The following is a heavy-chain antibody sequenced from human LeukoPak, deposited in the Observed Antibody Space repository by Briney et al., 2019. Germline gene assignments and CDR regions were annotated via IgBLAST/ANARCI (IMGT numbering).Heavy chain of an antibody. Sequence: ASVKVSCKASGGTFSSYAISWVRQAPGQGLEWMGWISAYNGNTNYAQKLQGRVTMTTDTSTSTAYMELRSLRSDDTAVCYCARMGRDRIDYGMDVWGQGTTVTVSS. CDR3: ARMGRDRIDYGMDV. CDR2: ISAYNGNT. J-gene: IGHJ6*02. V-gene: IGHV1-18*01. CDR1: GGTFSSYA.